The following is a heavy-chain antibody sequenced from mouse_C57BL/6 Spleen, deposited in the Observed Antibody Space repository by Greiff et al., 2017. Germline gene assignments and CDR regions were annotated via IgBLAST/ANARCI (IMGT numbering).Heavy chain of an antibody. Sequence: QVQLQQPGAELVRPGSSVKLSCKASGYTFPSSWMDWVKQRPGQGLEWIGNIYPSDSETHYNQKFKDKATLTVDKSSSTAYMQLSSLTSEDSAVYYCARKGYSNYGENAMDYWGQGTSVTVSS. D-gene: IGHD2-5*01. CDR1: GYTFPSSW. V-gene: IGHV1-61*01. J-gene: IGHJ4*01. CDR2: IYPSDSET. CDR3: ARKGYSNYGENAMDY.